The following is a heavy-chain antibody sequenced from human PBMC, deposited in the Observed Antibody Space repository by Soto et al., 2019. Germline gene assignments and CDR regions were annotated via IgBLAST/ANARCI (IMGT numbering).Heavy chain of an antibody. Sequence: VASVKVSCKASGYTFTGYYMHWVRQAPGQGLEWMGWINPNSGGTNYAQKFQGRVTMTRDTSISTAYMELSRLRSDDTAVYYCARNLRTRFYYYYYYGMDVWGQGTTVTVSS. CDR3: ARNLRTRFYYYYYYGMDV. CDR2: INPNSGGT. D-gene: IGHD4-17*01. CDR1: GYTFTGYY. V-gene: IGHV1-2*02. J-gene: IGHJ6*02.